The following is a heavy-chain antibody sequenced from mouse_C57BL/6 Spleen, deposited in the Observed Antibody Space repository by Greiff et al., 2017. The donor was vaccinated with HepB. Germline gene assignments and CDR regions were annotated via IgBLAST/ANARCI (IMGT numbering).Heavy chain of an antibody. CDR3: ARWDSSGYDYAMDY. J-gene: IGHJ4*01. CDR2: IYPRSGNT. D-gene: IGHD3-2*02. V-gene: IGHV1-81*01. Sequence: QVQLQQSGADLVRPGASVKLSCTASGFTFTSYGISWVNQSPGQGLEWIGEIYPRSGNTYYNEKFKGKGTLTADKSSSTPYMELRSLRSEDSAVYFCARWDSSGYDYAMDYWGQGTSVTVSS. CDR1: GFTFTSYG.